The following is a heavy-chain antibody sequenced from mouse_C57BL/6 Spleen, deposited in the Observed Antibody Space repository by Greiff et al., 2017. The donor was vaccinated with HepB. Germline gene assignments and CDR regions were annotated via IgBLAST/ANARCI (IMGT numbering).Heavy chain of an antibody. CDR3: ARIRVDYYGSSYFFDV. CDR2: IWWDDDK. J-gene: IGHJ1*03. Sequence: QVTLKESGPGILQPSQTLSLTCSFSGFSLSTFGMGVGWIRQPSGKGLEWLAHIWWDDDKYYNPALKSRLTISKDTSKNQVFLKIANVDTADTATYYCARIRVDYYGSSYFFDVWGTGTTVTVSS. V-gene: IGHV8-8*01. CDR1: GFSLSTFGMG. D-gene: IGHD1-1*01.